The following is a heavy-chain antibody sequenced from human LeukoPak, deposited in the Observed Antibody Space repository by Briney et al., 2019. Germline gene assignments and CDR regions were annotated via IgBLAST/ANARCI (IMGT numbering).Heavy chain of an antibody. CDR3: AKPRGIAVAGTVDY. Sequence: PGGSLRLSCAASGFTFSSYAMSWVRQAPGKGLEWVSAISGSGGSTYYADSVKGRFTVSRDNSKNTLYLQMNSLRAEDTAVYYCAKPRGIAVAGTVDYWGQGTLVTVSS. CDR1: GFTFSSYA. D-gene: IGHD6-19*01. J-gene: IGHJ4*02. CDR2: ISGSGGST. V-gene: IGHV3-23*01.